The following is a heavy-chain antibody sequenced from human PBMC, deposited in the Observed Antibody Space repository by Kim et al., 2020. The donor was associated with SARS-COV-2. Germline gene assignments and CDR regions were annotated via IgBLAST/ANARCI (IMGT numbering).Heavy chain of an antibody. J-gene: IGHJ5*02. D-gene: IGHD2-21*02. CDR1: GFTFSSYS. Sequence: GGSLRLSCAASGFTFSSYSMNWVRQAPGKGLEWVSYISSSSSTIYYADSVKGRFTISRDNAKNSLYLQMNSLRDEDTAVYYCARDERDCGGDCYFNWFDPWGQGTLVTVSS. V-gene: IGHV3-48*02. CDR3: ARDERDCGGDCYFNWFDP. CDR2: ISSSSSTI.